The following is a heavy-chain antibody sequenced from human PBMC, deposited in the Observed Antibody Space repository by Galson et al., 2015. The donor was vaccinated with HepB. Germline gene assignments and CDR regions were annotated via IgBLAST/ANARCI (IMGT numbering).Heavy chain of an antibody. CDR2: IDWDDDK. CDR3: ARIYGSGKYYMDV. J-gene: IGHJ6*03. CDR1: GFSLSTSGMR. D-gene: IGHD3-10*01. Sequence: PALVKPTQTLTLPCTFSGFSLSTSGMRVSWIRQPPGKALEWLARIDWDDDKFYSTSLKTRLTISKDTSKNQVVLTMTDMDPVDTATYYCARIYGSGKYYMDVWGKGTTVTVSS. V-gene: IGHV2-70*04.